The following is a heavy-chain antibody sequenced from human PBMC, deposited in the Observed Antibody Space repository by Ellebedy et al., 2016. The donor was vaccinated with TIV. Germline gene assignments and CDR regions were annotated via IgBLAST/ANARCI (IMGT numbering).Heavy chain of an antibody. V-gene: IGHV1-2*02. J-gene: IGHJ6*02. D-gene: IGHD6-13*01. CDR2: INPNSGGT. CDR3: ARDRYSSSGRKRGSMDV. Sequence: AASVKVSCKASGYTFTGYYMHWVRQAPGQGLEWMGWINPNSGGTNYAQKFQGRVTITADKSTSTAYMELSSLRSEDTAVYSCARDRYSSSGRKRGSMDVWGQGTTVTVSS. CDR1: GYTFTGYY.